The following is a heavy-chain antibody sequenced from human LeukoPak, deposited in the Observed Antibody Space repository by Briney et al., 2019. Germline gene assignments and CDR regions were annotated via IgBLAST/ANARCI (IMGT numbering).Heavy chain of an antibody. CDR3: AKDPHWNYVNAEYFQH. V-gene: IGHV3-23*01. D-gene: IGHD1-7*01. CDR1: GFTFSSYA. J-gene: IGHJ1*01. Sequence: GGSLRLSCAASGFTFSSYAMSWVRQAPGKGLEWVSAISGSGGSTYYADSVKGRFTISRDNSKNTLYLQMNSLRAEDTAVYYCAKDPHWNYVNAEYFQHWGQGTLVTVSS. CDR2: ISGSGGST.